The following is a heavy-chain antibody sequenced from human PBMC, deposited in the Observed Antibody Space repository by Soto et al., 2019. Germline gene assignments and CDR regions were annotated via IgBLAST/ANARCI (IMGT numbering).Heavy chain of an antibody. CDR2: INHSGST. CDR3: ARGRRRAARLWFDP. J-gene: IGHJ5*02. Sequence: QVQLQQWGAGLLKPSETLSLTCAVYGGSFSGYYWSWIRQPPGKGLEWIGEINHSGSTNYNPSLKSRVTISVDTSKNQFSLKLSSVTAADTAVYYCARGRRRAARLWFDPWGQGTLVTVSS. D-gene: IGHD6-6*01. CDR1: GGSFSGYY. V-gene: IGHV4-34*01.